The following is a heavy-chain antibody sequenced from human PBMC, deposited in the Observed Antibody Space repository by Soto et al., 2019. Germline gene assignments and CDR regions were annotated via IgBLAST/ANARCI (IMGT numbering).Heavy chain of an antibody. Sequence: ASVKVSCKASGYTFTIYGISWVRQAPGQGIEWVGWISAYNGNSNYAQKYHGRGTMTTDTSTNTAYMEMSSLRSDDTAVYYCARIADCSTTSCSFPSRFHIRGYYYYYGLDVWGQGTTVTVSS. CDR3: ARIADCSTTSCSFPSRFHIRGYYYYYGLDV. D-gene: IGHD2-2*01. CDR1: GYTFTIYG. V-gene: IGHV1-18*01. CDR2: ISAYNGNS. J-gene: IGHJ6*02.